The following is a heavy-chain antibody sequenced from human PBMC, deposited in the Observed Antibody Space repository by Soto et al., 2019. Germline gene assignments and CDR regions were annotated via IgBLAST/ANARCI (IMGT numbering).Heavy chain of an antibody. D-gene: IGHD3-3*01. Sequence: GGSLRLSCVVSGFTFSKYAMSWVRQAPGKGLEWVSGISGSGGRTYYADSVKGRITTSRDNSKNTLFLQMNSLRDEDTAVYYCARGDSYYDFGIECWGQGTVVTVSS. J-gene: IGHJ4*02. CDR1: GFTFSKYA. CDR2: ISGSGGRT. V-gene: IGHV3-23*01. CDR3: ARGDSYYDFGIEC.